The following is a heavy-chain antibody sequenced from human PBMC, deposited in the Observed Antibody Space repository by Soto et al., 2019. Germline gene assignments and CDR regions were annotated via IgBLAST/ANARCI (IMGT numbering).Heavy chain of an antibody. CDR2: IIPIFGTA. CDR1: GGTFSSYA. CDR3: ARGARRFLEWFRLGDDYRYYYYGMDV. D-gene: IGHD3-3*01. V-gene: IGHV1-69*13. J-gene: IGHJ6*02. Sequence: GASVKVSCKASGGTFSSYAISWVRQAPGQGLEWMGGIIPIFGTANYAQKFQGRVTITADESTSTAYMELSSLRSEDTAVYYCARGARRFLEWFRLGDDYRYYYYGMDVWGQGTTVTVSS.